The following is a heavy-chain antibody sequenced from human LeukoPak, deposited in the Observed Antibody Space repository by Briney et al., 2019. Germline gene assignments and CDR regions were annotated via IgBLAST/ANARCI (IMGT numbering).Heavy chain of an antibody. CDR3: AKESIEASGYFDY. CDR1: GFTFSSYA. J-gene: IGHJ4*02. D-gene: IGHD6-13*01. Sequence: AGGSLRLSCVASGFTFSSYATSWVRQAPGKGLEWVSSISGSGGSTYYADSVKGRFAISRDNSKNTMYLEMNSLRAEDTAVYYCAKESIEASGYFDYWGQGTLVTVSS. V-gene: IGHV3-23*01. CDR2: ISGSGGST.